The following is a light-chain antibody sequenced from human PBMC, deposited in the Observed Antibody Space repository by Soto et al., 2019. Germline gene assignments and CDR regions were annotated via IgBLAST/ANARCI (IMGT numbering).Light chain of an antibody. Sequence: AIQMTQSPSSLSASVGDRVTITCRASQGSRNDLGWYQQKPGKAPKLLIYAASSLQSGVPPRISGSGSGTDFTLTISSLQPEDFATYYCLQDYNYPYTFGQGTKLEIK. CDR2: AAS. J-gene: IGKJ2*01. V-gene: IGKV1-6*01. CDR3: LQDYNYPYT. CDR1: QGSRND.